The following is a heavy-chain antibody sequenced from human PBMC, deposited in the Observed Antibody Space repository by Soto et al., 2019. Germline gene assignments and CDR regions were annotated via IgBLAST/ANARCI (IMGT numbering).Heavy chain of an antibody. V-gene: IGHV3-30-3*01. J-gene: IGHJ4*02. CDR2: ISYDGINK. D-gene: IGHD6-19*01. CDR1: GFTFISYA. CDR3: AKGGRQWLVTSDFNY. Sequence: GGSLRLSCAASGFTFISYAMYWVRQAPCKGLEWVAVISYDGINKYNADSVKGRFTISRDNSKNTLYLQMNSLRAEDTAVYYCAKGGRQWLVTSDFNYWGKGALVAVSS.